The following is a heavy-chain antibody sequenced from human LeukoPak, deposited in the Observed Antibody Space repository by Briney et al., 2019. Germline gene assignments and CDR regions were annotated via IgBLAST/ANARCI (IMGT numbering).Heavy chain of an antibody. V-gene: IGHV3-30-3*01. Sequence: GGSLRLSCATSGFTFNKYSFHWVRQAPGKGLEWVAVISDDGNNEYYVDSVKGRFTISRDNSKNTLYLQMNSLRTEDTAMYYCAGSYRYSGWKYFDYWGQGTLVTVSS. D-gene: IGHD5-12*01. J-gene: IGHJ4*02. CDR2: ISDDGNNE. CDR1: GFTFNKYS. CDR3: AGSYRYSGWKYFDY.